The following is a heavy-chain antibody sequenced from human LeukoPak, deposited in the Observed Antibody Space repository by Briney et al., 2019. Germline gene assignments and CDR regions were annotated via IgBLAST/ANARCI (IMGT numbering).Heavy chain of an antibody. CDR3: ARDQALRYYGSGTHLRYYYMDV. V-gene: IGHV3-23*01. D-gene: IGHD3-10*01. J-gene: IGHJ6*03. CDR2: ISGSGGST. CDR1: GFTFSSYA. Sequence: QPGGSLRLSCAASGFTFSSYAMSWVRQAPGKGLEWVSGISGSGGSTVYVDSVKGRFTISRDNFKNTVFLQMNSLRAEDTAVYYCARDQALRYYGSGTHLRYYYMDVWGKGTTVTVSS.